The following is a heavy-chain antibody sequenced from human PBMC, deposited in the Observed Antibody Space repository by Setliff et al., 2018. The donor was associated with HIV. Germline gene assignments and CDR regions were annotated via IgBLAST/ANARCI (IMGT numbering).Heavy chain of an antibody. D-gene: IGHD6-19*01. CDR3: ARGPRGIAVAGDAFDI. CDR1: GGSISSYY. J-gene: IGHJ3*02. Sequence: PSETLSLTCTVPGGSISSYYWSWTRQPPGKGLEWTGYIYYSGSTNYNPSLKCRVTISVDTSKNQFSLKLSSVTAADTAVYYCARGPRGIAVAGDAFDIWGQGTMVTVSS. V-gene: IGHV4-59*01. CDR2: IYYSGST.